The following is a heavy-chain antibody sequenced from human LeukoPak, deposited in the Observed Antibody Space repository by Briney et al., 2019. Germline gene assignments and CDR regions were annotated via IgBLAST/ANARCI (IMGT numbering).Heavy chain of an antibody. Sequence: GGSLRLSCAASGFTFDDYGMSWVRQAPGKGLEWVSGINWNGGSTGYADSVKGRFTISRDNAKNPLYLQMNSLRAEDTALYYCARGKGAITISQLRYFDYWGQGTLVTVSS. CDR2: INWNGGST. V-gene: IGHV3-20*04. J-gene: IGHJ4*02. D-gene: IGHD3-3*01. CDR3: ARGKGAITISQLRYFDY. CDR1: GFTFDDYG.